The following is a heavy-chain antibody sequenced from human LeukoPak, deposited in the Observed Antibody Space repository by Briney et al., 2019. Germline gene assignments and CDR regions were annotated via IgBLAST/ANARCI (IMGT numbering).Heavy chain of an antibody. CDR1: GFTFSSYT. D-gene: IGHD6-19*01. CDR2: ISGSGGST. J-gene: IGHJ6*02. CDR3: AKGLAGYYYGMDV. V-gene: IGHV3-23*01. Sequence: GGSLRLSCAASGFTFSSYTMSWVRQAPGKGLVWVSAISGSGGSTYYADSVKGRFTISRDNSKNTLYLQMNSLRAEDTAVYYCAKGLAGYYYGMDVWGQGTTVTVSS.